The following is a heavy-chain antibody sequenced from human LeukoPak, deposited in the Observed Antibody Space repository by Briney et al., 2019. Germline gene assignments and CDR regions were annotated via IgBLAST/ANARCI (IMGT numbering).Heavy chain of an antibody. J-gene: IGHJ4*02. CDR3: AKDSRSGWYGVGDY. D-gene: IGHD6-19*01. V-gene: IGHV3-23*01. Sequence: GGSLRLSCAASGFTFSSYAMNWVRQAPGKGLEWVSAISGSGGSTYYADSTKGRFTISRDNSKNTLYLQMDSLRAEDTAVYYCAKDSRSGWYGVGDYWGQGTLVTVSS. CDR1: GFTFSSYA. CDR2: ISGSGGST.